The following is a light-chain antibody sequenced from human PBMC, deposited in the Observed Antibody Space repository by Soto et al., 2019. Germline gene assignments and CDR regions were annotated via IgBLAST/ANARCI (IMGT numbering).Light chain of an antibody. CDR1: SSNIGSNT. Sequence: QSVLTQPPSASGTPGQRVTISCSGSSSNIGSNTVNWYQQLPGTAPKLLIYSNNQRPSGVPDRFSGSKSGTSGSLAISGLQSEDEADYYCAAWDDSLNGVVFGGGTKPTVL. CDR2: SNN. CDR3: AAWDDSLNGVV. V-gene: IGLV1-44*01. J-gene: IGLJ2*01.